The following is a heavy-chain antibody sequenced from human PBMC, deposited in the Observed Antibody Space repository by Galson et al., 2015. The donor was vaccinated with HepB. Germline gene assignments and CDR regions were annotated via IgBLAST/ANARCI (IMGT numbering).Heavy chain of an antibody. CDR2: IRSRANSYAT. V-gene: IGHV3-73*01. CDR1: GFTFSGSD. CDR3: TTLTSTIAAAERTNY. Sequence: SLRLSCAASGFTFSGSDIHWVRQASGKGLEWVGRIRSRANSYATAFAASMRGRFTISRDDSENTAYLQMNSMKTEDTAVYYCTTLTSTIAAAERTNYWGQGTLVTVSS. J-gene: IGHJ4*02. D-gene: IGHD6-13*01.